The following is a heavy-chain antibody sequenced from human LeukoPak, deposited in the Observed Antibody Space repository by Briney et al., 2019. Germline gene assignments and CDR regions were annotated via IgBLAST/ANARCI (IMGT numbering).Heavy chain of an antibody. Sequence: GESLKISCKGSGYSFTSYWIGWVRQMPGKGLEWMGIICPGDSDTRYSPSFQGQVTISADKSISTAYLQWSSLKASDTAMYYCARRPLWSGYYSDAFDIWGQGTMVTVSS. CDR2: ICPGDSDT. D-gene: IGHD3-3*01. V-gene: IGHV5-51*01. CDR3: ARRPLWSGYYSDAFDI. J-gene: IGHJ3*02. CDR1: GYSFTSYW.